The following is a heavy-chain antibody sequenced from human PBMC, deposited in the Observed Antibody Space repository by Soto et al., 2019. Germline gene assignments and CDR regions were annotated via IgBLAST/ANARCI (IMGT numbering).Heavy chain of an antibody. V-gene: IGHV4-31*03. CDR2: IYYSGST. CDR3: ARDLVNWNTPRAFDI. CDR1: GGSISSGGYY. J-gene: IGHJ3*02. Sequence: QVQLQESGPGLVKPSQTLSLTCTVSGGSISSGGYYWSWIRQHPGKGLERIGYIYYSGSTYYNPSLKSRVTISVDTSKNQFSLKLSSVTAADTAVYYCARDLVNWNTPRAFDIWGQGTMVTVSS. D-gene: IGHD1-20*01.